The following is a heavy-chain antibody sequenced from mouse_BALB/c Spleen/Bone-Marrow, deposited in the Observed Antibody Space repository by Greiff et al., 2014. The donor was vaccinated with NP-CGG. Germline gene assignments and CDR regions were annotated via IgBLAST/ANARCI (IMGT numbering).Heavy chain of an antibody. V-gene: IGHV14-3*02. CDR3: APYYYGSSQFAY. CDR1: GFNIKDTY. CDR2: IDPANGST. Sequence: VQLQQPGAELVKPGASVKLSCTASGFNIKDTYMHWVKQRPEQGLEWIGRIDPANGSTKYDPKFQGKATITADTSSNTAYLQLSSLTSEDTAVYYCAPYYYGSSQFAYWGQGTLVTVSA. D-gene: IGHD1-1*01. J-gene: IGHJ3*01.